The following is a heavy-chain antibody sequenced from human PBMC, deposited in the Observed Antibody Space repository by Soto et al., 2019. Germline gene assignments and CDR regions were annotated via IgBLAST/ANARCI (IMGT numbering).Heavy chain of an antibody. J-gene: IGHJ4*02. Sequence: GGSLRLSCAASGFTSAYHAMNWVRQAPGKGLEWVSTISSNGENTHYADSVRGRFIISSDNSSNTVDLQMNSLRVEDTAAYYCVSWVSAHFDSWGQGTLVTVSS. CDR2: ISSNGENT. CDR1: GFTSAYHA. CDR3: VSWVSAHFDS. V-gene: IGHV3-23*01. D-gene: IGHD6-13*01.